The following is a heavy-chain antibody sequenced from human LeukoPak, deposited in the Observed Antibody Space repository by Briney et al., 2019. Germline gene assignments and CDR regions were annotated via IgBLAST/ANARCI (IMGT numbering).Heavy chain of an antibody. Sequence: SETLSLTCTVSGGSISSSSYYWGWIRQPPGKGLEWIGSIYYSGSTYYNPSLKSRVTISVDTSKNQFSLKLSSVTAADTAVYYCARDRHEWFGELLHNWFDPWGQGTLVTVSS. J-gene: IGHJ5*02. CDR2: IYYSGST. V-gene: IGHV4-39*07. D-gene: IGHD3-10*01. CDR3: ARDRHEWFGELLHNWFDP. CDR1: GGSISSSSYY.